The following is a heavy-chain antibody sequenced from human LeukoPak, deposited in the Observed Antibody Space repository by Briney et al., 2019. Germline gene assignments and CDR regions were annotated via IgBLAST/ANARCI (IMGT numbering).Heavy chain of an antibody. CDR1: GFTFDDYA. D-gene: IGHD3-3*01. CDR2: ISGDGGST. J-gene: IGHJ5*02. CDR3: AKDTLGTIFGVVEGS. Sequence: PGGSLRLSCAASGFTFDDYAMHWVRQAPGKGLEWVSLISGDGGSTYYADSVKGRFTISRDNSKNSLYLQTNSLRTEDTALYYCAKDTLGTIFGVVEGSWGQGTLVTVSS. V-gene: IGHV3-43*02.